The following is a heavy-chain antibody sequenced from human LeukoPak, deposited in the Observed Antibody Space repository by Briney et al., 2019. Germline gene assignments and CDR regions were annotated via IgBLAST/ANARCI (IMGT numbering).Heavy chain of an antibody. Sequence: ASVMVSCKTSGYNFVNYGVSWVRQAPGQGLEWMGWISAVNGDANSAHKFRGRLSMTMDTSTSTAYMELRSLRSDDTALYFCARDYKSSCSGATCLYFDYWGQGTLVTVSS. CDR3: ARDYKSSCSGATCLYFDY. CDR2: ISAVNGDA. D-gene: IGHD2-15*01. V-gene: IGHV1-18*01. J-gene: IGHJ4*02. CDR1: GYNFVNYG.